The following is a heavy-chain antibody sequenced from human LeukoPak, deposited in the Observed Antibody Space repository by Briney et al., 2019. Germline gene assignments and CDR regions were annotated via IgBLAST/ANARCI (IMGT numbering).Heavy chain of an antibody. CDR1: GFTFSSYA. J-gene: IGHJ4*02. D-gene: IGHD3-10*01. Sequence: GGSLRLSCAASGFTFSSYAMHWVRQAPGKGLEWVAVISYDGSNKYYADSVKGRFTISRDNSRSTLYLQMNSLRPEDTAIYYCAREGYYGSGSPPSLYFDYWGQGTLVTVSS. CDR3: AREGYYGSGSPPSLYFDY. CDR2: ISYDGSNK. V-gene: IGHV3-30-3*01.